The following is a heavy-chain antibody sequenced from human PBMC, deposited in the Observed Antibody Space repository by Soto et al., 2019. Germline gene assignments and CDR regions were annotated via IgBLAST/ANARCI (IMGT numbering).Heavy chain of an antibody. CDR2: INPNSGGT. CDR1: GYTFTGYY. J-gene: IGHJ3*02. D-gene: IGHD4-17*01. V-gene: IGHV1-2*02. Sequence: ASVKVSCKGSGYTFTGYYMHWVRQAPGQGLEWMGWINPNSGGTNYAQKFQGRVTMTRDTSISTAYMELSRLRSDDTAVYYCARENDYGGKGDAFDIWGQGTMVTVSS. CDR3: ARENDYGGKGDAFDI.